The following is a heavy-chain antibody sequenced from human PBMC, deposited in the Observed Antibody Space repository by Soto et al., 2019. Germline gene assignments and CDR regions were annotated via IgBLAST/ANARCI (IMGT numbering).Heavy chain of an antibody. V-gene: IGHV3-9*01. D-gene: IGHD2-15*01. Sequence: EVQLVESGGSLVQPGRSLRLSCATSGFTFDHYAMHWFRQLPGEGLEWVSTISGNGDTIDYADSVKGRFTIARDNAKRSLYMQMNSLRPDEGATYYCAKDVNVVSSGWFDSWGQGTLAIVTS. CDR1: GFTFDHYA. J-gene: IGHJ5*01. CDR2: ISGNGDTI. CDR3: AKDVNVVSSGWFDS.